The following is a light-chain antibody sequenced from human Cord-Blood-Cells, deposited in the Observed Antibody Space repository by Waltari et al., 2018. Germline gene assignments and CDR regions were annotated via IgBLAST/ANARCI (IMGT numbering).Light chain of an antibody. Sequence: QSALTQPASVSGSPGQSITISCTGTSSDVGGYNYVSWYQQHPGKAPKLMIYDVSNRPSGVSNRCSGSKSGNTASLTISGLQAEDEADFYCSSYTSSSTVVCGGGTKLTVL. CDR2: DVS. J-gene: IGLJ2*01. CDR1: SSDVGGYNY. CDR3: SSYTSSSTVV. V-gene: IGLV2-14*01.